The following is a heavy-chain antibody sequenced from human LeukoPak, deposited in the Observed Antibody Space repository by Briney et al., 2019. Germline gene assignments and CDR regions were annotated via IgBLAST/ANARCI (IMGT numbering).Heavy chain of an antibody. CDR2: ISWNSGSI. J-gene: IGHJ4*02. CDR1: GFTFTNYG. Sequence: GGTLRLSCVASGFTFTNYGMNWVRQAPGKGLEWVSGISWNSGSIGYADSVKGRFTISRDNAKNSLYLQMNSLRAEDTALYYCAKDRVPYGSGAIDYWGQGTLVTVSS. CDR3: AKDRVPYGSGAIDY. D-gene: IGHD3-10*01. V-gene: IGHV3-9*01.